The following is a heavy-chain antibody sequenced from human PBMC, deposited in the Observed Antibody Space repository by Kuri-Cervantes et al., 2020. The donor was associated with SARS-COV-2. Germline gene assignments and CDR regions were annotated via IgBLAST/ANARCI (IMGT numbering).Heavy chain of an antibody. CDR1: QASVGSYA. J-gene: IGHJ4*02. CDR2: IIPIFGTA. CDR3: ARANYYYASSGWGCYFDY. Sequence: VSYQRSQASVGSYAISWVRQAPGQGLEWMVVIIPIFGTANYAQKFQGRVTITADKSTSTAYMELSSLRSEDTAVYYCARANYYYASSGWGCYFDYWGQGTLVTVSS. D-gene: IGHD3-22*01. V-gene: IGHV1-69*06.